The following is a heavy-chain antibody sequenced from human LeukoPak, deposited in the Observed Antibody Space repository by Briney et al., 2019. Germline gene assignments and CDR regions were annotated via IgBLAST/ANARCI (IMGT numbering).Heavy chain of an antibody. Sequence: GGSLRLSCAASGCTFSSYEMNWVRQAPGKGLEWVSYIISSCSSIYYADSVKGRFTISRDKAKNSLYMQMNSLRAEDTAVYYCAELGITMIGGVWGKGTTVTISS. V-gene: IGHV3-48*03. J-gene: IGHJ6*04. CDR1: GCTFSSYE. D-gene: IGHD3-10*02. CDR2: IISSCSSI. CDR3: AELGITMIGGV.